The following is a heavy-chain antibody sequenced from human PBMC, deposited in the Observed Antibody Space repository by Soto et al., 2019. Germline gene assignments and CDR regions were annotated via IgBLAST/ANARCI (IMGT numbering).Heavy chain of an antibody. CDR1: GDSIRTSTC. V-gene: IGHV4-4*02. CDR2: TYSSGTT. J-gene: IGHJ5*02. CDR3: ARAPGVVVGTSILSSWFDP. Sequence: QVQLQESGPGLVKSSGTLSLACTVSGDSIRTSTCWSWFRQTPGRGLEWMGETYSSGTTNFNPSLKSRVSISVDESRNQFSLNLTSVTAADTAVYFCARAPGVVVGTSILSSWFDPWGQGTLVIVSS. D-gene: IGHD2-21*02.